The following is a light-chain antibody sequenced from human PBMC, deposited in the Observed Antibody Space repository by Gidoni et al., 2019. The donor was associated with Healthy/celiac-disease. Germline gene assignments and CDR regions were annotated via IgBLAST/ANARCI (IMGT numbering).Light chain of an antibody. CDR3: MQGTHWPPT. J-gene: IGKJ1*01. Sequence: EVVLTQSPLSLPVTLGQPASISCRSSQSLLYSDGNTYLNWFHQRPGQSPRRLIYGVSNRDSGAPDRFTGRGSGSDFTLKISRVEADDVGIYYCMQGTHWPPTFGQGTRVEIK. V-gene: IGKV2-30*01. CDR1: QSLLYSDGNTY. CDR2: GVS.